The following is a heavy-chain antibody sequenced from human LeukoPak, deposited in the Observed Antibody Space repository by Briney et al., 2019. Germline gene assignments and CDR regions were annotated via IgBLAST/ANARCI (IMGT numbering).Heavy chain of an antibody. D-gene: IGHD2-2*01. CDR3: ARGRPLGYCSSTSCSNWFDP. Sequence: ASVKVSCKASGGTFSSYAISWVRQAPGQGLEWMGRIIPIFGTANYAQKFQGRVTITTDESTSTAYMELSSLRSEDTAVYYCARGRPLGYCSSTSCSNWFDPWGQGTLVTVSS. J-gene: IGHJ5*02. CDR1: GGTFSSYA. V-gene: IGHV1-69*05. CDR2: IIPIFGTA.